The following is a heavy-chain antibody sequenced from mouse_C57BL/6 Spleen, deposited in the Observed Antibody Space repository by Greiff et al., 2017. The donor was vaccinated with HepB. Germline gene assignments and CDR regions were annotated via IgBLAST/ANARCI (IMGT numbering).Heavy chain of an antibody. J-gene: IGHJ4*01. V-gene: IGHV1-9*01. CDR1: GYTFTGYW. D-gene: IGHD1-1*01. CDR2: ILPGSGST. CDR3: AKRDYYGSSLYYAMDY. Sequence: QVQLQQSGAELMKPGASVKLSCKATGYTFTGYWIEWVKQRPGHGLEWIGEILPGSGSTNYNEKFKGKATFTADTSSNTAYMQLSSLTTEDSAIYYCAKRDYYGSSLYYAMDYWGQGTSVTVSS.